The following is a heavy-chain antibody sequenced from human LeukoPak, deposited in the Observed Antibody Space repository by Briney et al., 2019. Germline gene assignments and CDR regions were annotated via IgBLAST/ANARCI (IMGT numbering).Heavy chain of an antibody. D-gene: IGHD5-12*01. CDR2: IYYTGST. CDR3: VRRNVGYDTLGPN. CDR1: GGSIISSGDY. V-gene: IGHV4-39*01. Sequence: SETLSLTCTASGGSIISSGDYWVWIRQPLGKGVEWIASIYYTGSTYYNPSLSGRVTISADTTRNQFSVNLRFVTAADTAVYYCVRRNVGYDTLGPNWGRGTLVTVSS. J-gene: IGHJ4*02.